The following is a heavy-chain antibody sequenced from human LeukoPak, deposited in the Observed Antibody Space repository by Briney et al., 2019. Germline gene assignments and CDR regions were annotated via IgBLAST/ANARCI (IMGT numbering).Heavy chain of an antibody. CDR2: IYSDGSS. V-gene: IGHV4-39*01. J-gene: IGHJ2*01. Sequence: PSETLSLTCIVSAGSISSSNYFCVWIRQPPGKGLEWIRTIYSDGSSFYNPAVKSRSTISVDTSKNQFSLKLSSVTAADTAVYYCARRHSSGWSFDLWGRGTLVTVSS. D-gene: IGHD6-19*01. CDR3: ARRHSSGWSFDL. CDR1: AGSISSSNYF.